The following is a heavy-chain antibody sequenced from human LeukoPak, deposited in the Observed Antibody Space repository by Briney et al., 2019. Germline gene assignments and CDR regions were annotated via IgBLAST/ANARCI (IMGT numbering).Heavy chain of an antibody. CDR2: IYYSGST. D-gene: IGHD3-10*01. CDR1: GGSVSSGSYY. V-gene: IGHV4-61*01. Sequence: SETRSLTCTVSGGSVSSGSYYWSWIRQPPGKGLEWIGYIYYSGSTNYNPSLKSRVTISVDTSKNQFSLKLSSVTAADTAVYYCAREGAGSGSFEDYYYYGMDVWGKGTTVTVSS. J-gene: IGHJ6*04. CDR3: AREGAGSGSFEDYYYYGMDV.